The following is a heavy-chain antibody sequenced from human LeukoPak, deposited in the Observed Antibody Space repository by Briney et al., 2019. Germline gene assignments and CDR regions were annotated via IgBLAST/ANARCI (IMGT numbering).Heavy chain of an antibody. Sequence: PGGSLRLSCAASGFTFSSYSMNWVRQAPGKGLEWVSSISSSSSYIYYADSVKGRFTISRDNAKNSLYRQMNSLRAEDTAVYYCATPPRGILTGYYDYWGQGTLVTVSS. V-gene: IGHV3-21*01. D-gene: IGHD3-9*01. CDR1: GFTFSSYS. J-gene: IGHJ4*02. CDR2: ISSSSSYI. CDR3: ATPPRGILTGYYDY.